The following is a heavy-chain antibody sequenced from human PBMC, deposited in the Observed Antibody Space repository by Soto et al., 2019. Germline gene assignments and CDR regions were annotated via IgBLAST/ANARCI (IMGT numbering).Heavy chain of an antibody. V-gene: IGHV4-59*08. Sequence: SETLSLPCTVSGGSISSYYWSWIRQPPGKGLEWIGYIYYSGSTNYNPSLKSRVTISVDTSKNQFSLKLSSVTAADTAVYYCARHGATDYTYGYWGQGTLVTVSS. CDR3: ARHGATDYTYGY. CDR1: GGSISSYY. D-gene: IGHD5-18*01. CDR2: IYYSGST. J-gene: IGHJ4*02.